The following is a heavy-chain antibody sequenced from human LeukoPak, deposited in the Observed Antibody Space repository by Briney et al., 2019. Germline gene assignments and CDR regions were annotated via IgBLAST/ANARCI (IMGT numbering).Heavy chain of an antibody. V-gene: IGHV3-9*01. CDR2: ISWNSGSI. CDR3: AKDKSAAGHYYYYGMDV. CDR1: GFTFDDYA. J-gene: IGHJ6*02. Sequence: GGSLRLSCAASGFTFDDYAMHWVRQAPGKGLEWVSGISWNSGSIGYADSVKGRFTISRDNAKNSLYLQKNSLRAEDTALYYCAKDKSAAGHYYYYGMDVWGQGTTVTVSS. D-gene: IGHD6-13*01.